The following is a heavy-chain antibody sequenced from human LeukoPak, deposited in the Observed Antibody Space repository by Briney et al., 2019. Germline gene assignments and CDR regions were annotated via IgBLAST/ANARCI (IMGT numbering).Heavy chain of an antibody. D-gene: IGHD2-21*01. CDR2: INPNSGGT. CDR3: ARAPPIARGPFDP. Sequence: ASVKVSCKASGYTFTGYYMHWVRQAPGQGLEWMGWINPNSGGTIYAQKFQGRVTMTRDTSISTVYMELSRLRSDDTAVYYCARAPPIARGPFDPWGQGTLVTVSS. CDR1: GYTFTGYY. J-gene: IGHJ5*02. V-gene: IGHV1-2*02.